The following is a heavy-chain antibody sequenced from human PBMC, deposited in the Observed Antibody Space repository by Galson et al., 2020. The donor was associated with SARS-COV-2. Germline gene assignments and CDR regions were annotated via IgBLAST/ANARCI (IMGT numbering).Heavy chain of an antibody. CDR2: ISYDGSNK. V-gene: IGHV3-30*04. CDR3: ARDRSRATRNYDFWSEHDY. CDR1: GFTFSSYA. J-gene: IGHJ4*02. D-gene: IGHD3-3*01. Sequence: QLGESLKISCAASGFTFSSYAMHWVRQAPGKGLEWVAVISYDGSNKYYADSVKGRFTISRDNSKNTLYLQMNSLRAEDTAVYYCARDRSRATRNYDFWSEHDYWGQGTLVTVSS.